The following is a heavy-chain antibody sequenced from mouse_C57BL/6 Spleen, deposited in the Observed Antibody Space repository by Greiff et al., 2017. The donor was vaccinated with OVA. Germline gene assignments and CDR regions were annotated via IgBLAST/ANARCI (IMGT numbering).Heavy chain of an antibody. CDR3: ARIRVGYFDY. V-gene: IGHV1-61*01. D-gene: IGHD1-1*02. CDR2: IYPSDSET. Sequence: VQLQQPGAELVRPGSSVKLSCKASGYTFTSYWMDWVKQRPGQGLEWIGNIYPSDSETHYNQKFKDKATLTVDKSSSTAYMQLSSLTSEDSAVYYCARIRVGYFDYWGQGTTLTVSS. CDR1: GYTFTSYW. J-gene: IGHJ2*01.